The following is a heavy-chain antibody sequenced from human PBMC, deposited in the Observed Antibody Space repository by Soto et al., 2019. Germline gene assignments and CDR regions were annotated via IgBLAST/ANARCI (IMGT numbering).Heavy chain of an antibody. CDR1: GFTFSSYA. V-gene: IGHV3-30-3*01. D-gene: IGHD3-9*01. J-gene: IGHJ6*02. CDR2: ISYDGSNK. CDR3: TRWDDILTGYYNYYYYGMDV. Sequence: GGSLRLSCAASGFTFSSYAMHWVRQAPGKGLEWVAVISYDGSNKYYADSVKGRFTISRDDSKNTAYLQMNSLKTEDTAVYYCTRWDDILTGYYNYYYYGMDVWGQGTTVTVSS.